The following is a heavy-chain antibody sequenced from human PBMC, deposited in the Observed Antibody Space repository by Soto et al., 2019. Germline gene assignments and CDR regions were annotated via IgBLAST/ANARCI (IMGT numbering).Heavy chain of an antibody. D-gene: IGHD4-4*01. J-gene: IGHJ4*02. CDR3: ARSPDDYSNYYFDY. V-gene: IGHV2-70*01. CDR1: GFSLSTSGMC. Sequence: SGPTLVNPTQTLTLTCTFSGFSLSTSGMCASWIRQPPGKALEWLALIDWDDDKYYSTSLKTRLTISKDTSKNQVVLTMTNMDPVDTATYYCARSPDDYSNYYFDYWGQGTLVTGSS. CDR2: IDWDDDK.